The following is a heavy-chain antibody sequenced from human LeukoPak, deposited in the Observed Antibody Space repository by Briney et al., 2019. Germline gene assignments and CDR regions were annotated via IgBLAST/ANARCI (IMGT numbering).Heavy chain of an antibody. V-gene: IGHV3-49*03. D-gene: IGHD6-19*01. CDR2: IRSKGYGGTT. J-gene: IGHJ4*02. CDR1: GFTFGDYA. Sequence: GGSLRLSCTASGFTFGDYAMSWFRQAPGKGLEWVGYIRSKGYGGTTEYAASVKGRFSVSRDDSKRIAYLRMNSLKTEDTAVYYCARGRLDLGYWGQGTLVTVSS. CDR3: ARGRLDLGY.